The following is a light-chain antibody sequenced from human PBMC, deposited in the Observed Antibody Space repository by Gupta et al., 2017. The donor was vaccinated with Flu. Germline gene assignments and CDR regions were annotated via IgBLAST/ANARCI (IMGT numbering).Light chain of an antibody. V-gene: IGKV1-39*01. Sequence: SSLSASVGDRVTITCRASQSISSYLNWYQQKPGKAPKLLIYAASSLQSGVPSRFSGSGSGTDFTLTISSLQPEDFATYYCQQSDSTPALTFGGGTKVEIK. CDR3: QQSDSTPALT. CDR1: QSISSY. CDR2: AAS. J-gene: IGKJ4*01.